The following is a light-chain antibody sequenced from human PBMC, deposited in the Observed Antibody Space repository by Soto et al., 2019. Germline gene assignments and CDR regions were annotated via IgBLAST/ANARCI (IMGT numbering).Light chain of an antibody. Sequence: EIVLTQSTGTLSLSPGERATLSCRASQSVSSSYLAWYQQKPGQAPRLLIHGASSRATGIPDRISGSGSGTDFTLTISGLEPEDFAMYYCQQFQSSLRTFGQGTKVDIK. V-gene: IGKV3-20*01. CDR3: QQFQSSLRT. J-gene: IGKJ1*01. CDR1: QSVSSSY. CDR2: GAS.